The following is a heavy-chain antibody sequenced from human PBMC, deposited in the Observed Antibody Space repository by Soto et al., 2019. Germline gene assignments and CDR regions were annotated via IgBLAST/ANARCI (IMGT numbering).Heavy chain of an antibody. CDR1: GDSISSGGSY. D-gene: IGHD1-26*01. Sequence: ASETQSLTCTVSGDSISSGGSYWTWIRQHPGKGLEWIGYTYYIGSPYYNPSLQSRVTISVDTSKNQVSLKLSSVTAADTAVYYCARAGGTVAAINFYGLDVWGQGTTVTVSS. V-gene: IGHV4-31*03. CDR3: ARAGGTVAAINFYGLDV. CDR2: TYYIGSP. J-gene: IGHJ6*02.